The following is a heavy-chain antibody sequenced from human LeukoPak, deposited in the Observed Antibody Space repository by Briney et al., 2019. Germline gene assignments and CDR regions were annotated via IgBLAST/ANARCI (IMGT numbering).Heavy chain of an antibody. Sequence: GGSLRLSCAASGFTFSSYAMSWVRQAPGKGLEWVSGISAGGESTYYADSVKGRFTISRDNSKDTVYLQMDSLRAEDTAIYYCAKGKLVPSQIFDYWGQGTLVTVSS. V-gene: IGHV3-23*01. CDR3: AKGKLVPSQIFDY. D-gene: IGHD1-1*01. J-gene: IGHJ4*02. CDR2: ISAGGEST. CDR1: GFTFSSYA.